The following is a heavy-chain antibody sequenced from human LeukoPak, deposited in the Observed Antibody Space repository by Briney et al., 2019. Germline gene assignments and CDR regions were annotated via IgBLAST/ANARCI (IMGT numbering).Heavy chain of an antibody. V-gene: IGHV3-23*01. CDR1: GFTFSSYG. CDR2: ISGSGGST. J-gene: IGHJ4*02. D-gene: IGHD2-2*01. CDR3: ANAPPGCSSTSCYVFDY. Sequence: GGSLRLSCAASGFTFSSYGMSWVRQAPGKGLEWVSAISGSGGSTYYADSVKGWFTISRDNSKNTLYLQMNSLRAEDTAVYYCANAPPGCSSTSCYVFDYWGQGTLVTVSS.